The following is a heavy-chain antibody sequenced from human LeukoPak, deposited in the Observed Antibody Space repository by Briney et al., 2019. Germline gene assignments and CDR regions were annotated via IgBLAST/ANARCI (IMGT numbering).Heavy chain of an antibody. D-gene: IGHD3-22*01. Sequence: ASVKVSCKASGYTFTGYYMHWVRQAPGQGLEWMGWISAYNGNTNYAQKLQGRVTMTTDTSTSTAYMELRSLRSDDTAVYYCARVPYYYDSSGFYWLDYWGQGTLVTVSS. J-gene: IGHJ4*02. CDR2: ISAYNGNT. CDR3: ARVPYYYDSSGFYWLDY. V-gene: IGHV1-18*04. CDR1: GYTFTGYY.